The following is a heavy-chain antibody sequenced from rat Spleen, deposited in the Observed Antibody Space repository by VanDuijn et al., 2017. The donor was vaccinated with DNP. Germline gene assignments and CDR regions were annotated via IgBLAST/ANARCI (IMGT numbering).Heavy chain of an antibody. D-gene: IGHD1-11*01. CDR2: ISNSGGST. Sequence: EVQLVESGGGLVQPGRSLKLSCTASGFIFSNYGMAWVRQAPTKGLEWVASISNSGGSTYYRDSVKGRLTISRDNAKSTLYLQMDSLMSEDTATYYCTSEGRYYWYFDFWCPGTMVTVSS. CDR1: GFIFSNYG. J-gene: IGHJ1*01. CDR3: TSEGRYYWYFDF. V-gene: IGHV5S13*01.